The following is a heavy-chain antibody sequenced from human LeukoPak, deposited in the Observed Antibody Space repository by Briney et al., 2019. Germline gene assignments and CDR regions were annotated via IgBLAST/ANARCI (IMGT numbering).Heavy chain of an antibody. J-gene: IGHJ2*01. Sequence: SETLSLTCTVSGGSISSHYWSWIRHPAGKTLGWLGRIWTTGTTAYNPSYKSRLSMSMDKSQNQFSLKLTSITAADTAVYYCARVRAYANFVGSFDLWGRGALVTVSS. CDR1: GGSISSHY. V-gene: IGHV4-4*07. CDR2: IWTTGTT. CDR3: ARVRAYANFVGSFDL. D-gene: IGHD1-26*01.